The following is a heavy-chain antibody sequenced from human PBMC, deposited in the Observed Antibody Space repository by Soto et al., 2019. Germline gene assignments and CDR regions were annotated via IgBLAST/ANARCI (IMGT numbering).Heavy chain of an antibody. CDR2: NYYSGIT. Sequence: PSETLSLTCTVSGGSISSGGYYWTWIRQHPGKGLEWIGYNYYSGITYYNPSLKSRVTISLDTSKNQFSLKLSSVTAADTAVYYCARVIDPTTVVTPGYYYGMDVWGQGTTVTVSS. CDR3: ARVIDPTTVVTPGYYYGMDV. CDR1: GGSISSGGYY. J-gene: IGHJ6*02. V-gene: IGHV4-31*03. D-gene: IGHD4-17*01.